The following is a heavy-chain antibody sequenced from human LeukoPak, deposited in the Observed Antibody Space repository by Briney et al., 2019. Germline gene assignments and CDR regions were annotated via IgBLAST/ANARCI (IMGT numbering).Heavy chain of an antibody. CDR2: IYSGGST. V-gene: IGHV3-53*01. CDR3: ASRRSRDGYNYYYYGVDV. J-gene: IGHJ6*02. Sequence: GGSLRLSCAASGFTVSSNYMSWVRQAPVKGLEWVLVIYSGGSTYYADSVKGRFTISRDNSKNTLYLQMNSLRAEDTAVYYCASRRSRDGYNYYYYGVDVWGQGTTVTVSS. D-gene: IGHD5-24*01. CDR1: GFTVSSNY.